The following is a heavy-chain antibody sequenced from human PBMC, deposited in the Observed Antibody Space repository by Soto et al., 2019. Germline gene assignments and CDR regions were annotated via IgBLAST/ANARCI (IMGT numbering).Heavy chain of an antibody. J-gene: IGHJ5*02. V-gene: IGHV1-18*01. D-gene: IGHD2-15*01. Sequence: ASVKVSCKASGYTFTNFGVTWVRRAPGQGLEWMGWISAYTVTPNHAQKFQGRVTMTIDTSTSTAYMDLRSLTSDDTAVYYCARGIPGGEAWFDPWGQGTLVTVSS. CDR2: ISAYTVTP. CDR3: ARGIPGGEAWFDP. CDR1: GYTFTNFG.